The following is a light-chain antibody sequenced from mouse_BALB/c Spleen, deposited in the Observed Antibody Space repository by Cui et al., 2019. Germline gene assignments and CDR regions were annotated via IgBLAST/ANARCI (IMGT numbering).Light chain of an antibody. CDR2: AAT. V-gene: IGKV12-46*01. CDR3: QQFCGTPLT. J-gene: IGKJ5*01. Sequence: DIQMTQSPASPSVSVGETVTIKCRASENIYSILAWYQQKQGKSPQLLVYAATNLADGVPSRFSGSGSGTQYSLKINSLQSEDFGSYYCQQFCGTPLTFGAGTKLELK. CDR1: ENIYSI.